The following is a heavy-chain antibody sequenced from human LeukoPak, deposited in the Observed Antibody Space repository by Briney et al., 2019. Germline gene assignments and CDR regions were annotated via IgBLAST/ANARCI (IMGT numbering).Heavy chain of an antibody. D-gene: IGHD4-17*01. V-gene: IGHV1-46*01. CDR1: GYSFTSHY. CDR2: INPSGSST. J-gene: IGHJ4*02. Sequence: ASVKVSCKASGYSFTSHYMHWVRQAPGQGLEWLGLINPSGSSTLYAQKFQGRVTMTRDMSTSTVYMELSSLRSEDTAVYYCARVGYDYGDQFDYWGQGTLVTVSS. CDR3: ARVGYDYGDQFDY.